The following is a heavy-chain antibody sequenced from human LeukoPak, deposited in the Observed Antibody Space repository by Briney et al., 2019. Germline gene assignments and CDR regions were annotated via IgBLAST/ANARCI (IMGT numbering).Heavy chain of an antibody. D-gene: IGHD3-10*01. J-gene: IGHJ4*02. Sequence: GGSLRLSCAASGFTFSSYGMHWVRQAPGKGLEWVAFIRYDGSNKYYADSVKGRFTISRDNSKNTLYLQMNSLRAEDTAVYYCAKDPDYYGSGSYYNWGQGTLITVSS. CDR2: IRYDGSNK. CDR1: GFTFSSYG. V-gene: IGHV3-30*02. CDR3: AKDPDYYGSGSYYN.